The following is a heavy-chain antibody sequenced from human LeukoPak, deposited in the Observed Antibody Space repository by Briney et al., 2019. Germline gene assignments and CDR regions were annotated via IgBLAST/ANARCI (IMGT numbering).Heavy chain of an antibody. Sequence: GGSLRLSCAASGFTFSSYAMHWVRQAPGKGLEWVGVISYDGSNKYYADSVKGRFTISRDNSKNTLYLQMNSLRAEDTAVYYCARDGVLLWGSRYYFDYWGQGTLVTVSS. CDR1: GFTFSSYA. CDR2: ISYDGSNK. CDR3: ARDGVLLWGSRYYFDY. D-gene: IGHD3-10*01. J-gene: IGHJ4*02. V-gene: IGHV3-30-3*01.